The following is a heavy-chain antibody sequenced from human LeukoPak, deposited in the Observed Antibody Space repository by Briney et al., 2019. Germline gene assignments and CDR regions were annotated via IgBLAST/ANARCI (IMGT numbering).Heavy chain of an antibody. V-gene: IGHV3-23*01. J-gene: IGHJ4*02. CDR2: ISGSGDTT. CDR3: ARDRVGATDYFDY. CDR1: RFTFSSYA. D-gene: IGHD1-26*01. Sequence: PGGSLRLSCAASRFTFSSYAMSWVRQAPGKGLEWVSGISGSGDTTYYADFVKGRFTISRDNSKNTLYLQMNSLRAEDTAVYYCARDRVGATDYFDYWGQGTLVTVSS.